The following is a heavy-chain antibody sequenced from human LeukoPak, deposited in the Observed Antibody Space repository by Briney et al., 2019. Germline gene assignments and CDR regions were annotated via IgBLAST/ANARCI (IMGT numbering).Heavy chain of an antibody. J-gene: IGHJ4*02. CDR2: ISSSSSYI. V-gene: IGHV3-21*01. CDR1: GFTFSSYS. CDR3: ASVDYYGSGNYYNDVDY. Sequence: GGSLRLSCAASGFTFSSYSMNWVRQAPGKGLEWVSSISSSSSYIYYADSVQGRFTISRDNAKNSLYLQMNSLRAEDTALYYCASVDYYGSGNYYNDVDYWGQGTLVTVSS. D-gene: IGHD3-10*01.